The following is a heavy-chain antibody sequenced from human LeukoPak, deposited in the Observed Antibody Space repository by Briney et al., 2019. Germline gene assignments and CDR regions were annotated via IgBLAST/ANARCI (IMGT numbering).Heavy chain of an antibody. D-gene: IGHD2/OR15-2a*01. CDR1: GFSFMNAW. Sequence: GGSLTLSCAASGFSFMNAWMIWVRQAPGKGLEWVGRIKSNADGGTPDYAAPASGRFTISRDDSKNTLYLQMNSLKTEDTAVYYCTTFYHEYSPYWGRGTLVTVSS. J-gene: IGHJ4*02. V-gene: IGHV3-15*01. CDR3: TTFYHEYSPY. CDR2: IKSNADGGTP.